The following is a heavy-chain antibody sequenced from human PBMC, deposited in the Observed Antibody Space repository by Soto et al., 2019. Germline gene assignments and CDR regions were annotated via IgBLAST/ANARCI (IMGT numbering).Heavy chain of an antibody. V-gene: IGHV1-18*01. D-gene: IGHD6-19*01. CDR1: GYTFTSYV. Sequence: ASVKVSCKASGYTFTSYVISWVRQAPGQGLEWMGWISAYKGNTNFAQKLQGRVTMTTDTSTSTAYMELRSLRSDDTAVYYCARGVATVAGYYGMDVWGQGTTVTVSS. CDR2: ISAYKGNT. J-gene: IGHJ6*02. CDR3: ARGVATVAGYYGMDV.